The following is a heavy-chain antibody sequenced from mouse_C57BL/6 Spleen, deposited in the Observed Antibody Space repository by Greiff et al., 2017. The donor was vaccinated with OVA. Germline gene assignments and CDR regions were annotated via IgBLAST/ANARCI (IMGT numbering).Heavy chain of an antibody. CDR3: ARGGDYGSSPWYFDV. J-gene: IGHJ1*03. CDR1: GYTFTSYW. CDR2: IDPSDSYT. V-gene: IGHV1-50*01. D-gene: IGHD1-1*01. Sequence: QVQLQQPGAELVKPGASVKLSCTASGYTFTSYWMQWVKQRPGQGLEWIGEIDPSDSYTNYTQKFKGKATLTVDTASSTAYMQLNSLTSEDSAVYYCARGGDYGSSPWYFDVWGTGTTVTVSS.